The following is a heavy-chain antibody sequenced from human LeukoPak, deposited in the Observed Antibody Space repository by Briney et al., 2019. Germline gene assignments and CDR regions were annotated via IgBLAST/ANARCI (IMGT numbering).Heavy chain of an antibody. D-gene: IGHD2-15*01. CDR1: GFSLRSYA. CDR2: ISGSGGST. Sequence: PGGSLRLSCAASGFSLRSYAMSWVRQAPGKGLEWVSVISGSGGSTYYADSVKGRFTISRDNSKNTLYLQMNSLRAEDTAVYYCAKVSSDIVVVVAATVYFDYWGQGTLVTVSS. CDR3: AKVSSDIVVVVAATVYFDY. V-gene: IGHV3-23*01. J-gene: IGHJ4*02.